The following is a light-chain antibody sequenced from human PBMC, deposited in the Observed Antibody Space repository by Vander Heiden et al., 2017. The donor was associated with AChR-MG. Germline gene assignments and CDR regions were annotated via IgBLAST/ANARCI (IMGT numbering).Light chain of an antibody. J-gene: IGLJ3*02. V-gene: IGLV2-14*01. Sequence: QSALTPPASASVSPGQSITISCTGTSSSVGGYNDVSWYQQQPGKTPKLMIYDVRKRPSGVSNRFAGSKAGNTASLTICGLQAEDEADYYCSSYASSSTLVFGGGTKLTVL. CDR2: DVR. CDR3: SSYASSSTLV. CDR1: SSSVGGYND.